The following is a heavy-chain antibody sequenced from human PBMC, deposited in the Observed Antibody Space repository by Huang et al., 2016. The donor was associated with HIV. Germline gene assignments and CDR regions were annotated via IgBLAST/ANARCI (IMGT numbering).Heavy chain of an antibody. J-gene: IGHJ4*02. V-gene: IGHV1-69*13. Sequence: QVQLVQSGTEVKKPGSSVKVSCKASGGTFGSYAISWVRQAPGQGLGWMVGFIPNLGKTTYGRTFQGRGTITADEATITAYMELSSLRSGDTAVYYCARQLYDNTGYLMGARLHDWGQGTLVTVSS. CDR1: GGTFGSYA. CDR3: ARQLYDNTGYLMGARLHD. D-gene: IGHD3-22*01. CDR2: FIPNLGKT.